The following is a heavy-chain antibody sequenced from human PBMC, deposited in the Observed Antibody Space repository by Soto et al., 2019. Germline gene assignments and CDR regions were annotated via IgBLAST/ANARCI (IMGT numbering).Heavy chain of an antibody. D-gene: IGHD2-15*01. CDR2: VNGNGGST. V-gene: IGHV3-23*01. CDR1: GFTFSAYD. Sequence: EVQLLESGGGLVQPGGSLRLSCVASGFTFSAYDMNWVRQAPGKGLEWVSVVNGNGGSTYYADSVKGRFSISRDDSRNTVYLQMNSLRAEDTAVYYCRAYSYGQGVGYWGQGTLVTVSS. J-gene: IGHJ4*02. CDR3: RAYSYGQGVGY.